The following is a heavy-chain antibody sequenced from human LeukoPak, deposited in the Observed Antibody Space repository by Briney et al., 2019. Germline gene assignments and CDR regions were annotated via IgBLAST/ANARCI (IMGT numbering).Heavy chain of an antibody. D-gene: IGHD2-2*01. CDR1: GGSFSGYY. V-gene: IGHV4-34*01. CDR3: ASGLRYCSSTSCQSSRFDY. J-gene: IGHJ4*02. Sequence: SETLSLTCVVYGGSFSGYYWSWIRQPPGKGLEWIGEINRSGSTNYNPSLKSRVTISVDASKNQFSLRLSSVTAADTAVYYCASGLRYCSSTSCQSSRFDYWGQGTLVTVSS. CDR2: INRSGST.